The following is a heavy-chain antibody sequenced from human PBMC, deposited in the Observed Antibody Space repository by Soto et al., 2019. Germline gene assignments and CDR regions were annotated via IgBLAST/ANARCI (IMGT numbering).Heavy chain of an antibody. CDR3: ARGSMTTEGRGLHGGMDV. CDR2: IIPILGIA. D-gene: IGHD4-17*01. J-gene: IGHJ6*02. CDR1: GGTFSSYT. Sequence: QVQLVQSGAEVKKPGSSVKVSCKASGGTFSSYTISWVQQAPGQGLEWMGRIIPILGIANYAQKFQGRVTITADKSTSTAYMELSSLRSEDTAVYYCARGSMTTEGRGLHGGMDVWGQGTTVTVSS. V-gene: IGHV1-69*02.